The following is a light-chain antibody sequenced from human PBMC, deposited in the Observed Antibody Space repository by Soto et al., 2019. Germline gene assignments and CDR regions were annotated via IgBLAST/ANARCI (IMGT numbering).Light chain of an antibody. J-gene: IGKJ1*01. CDR3: QQYNGYSRT. CDR1: QSIGAS. V-gene: IGKV1-5*01. CDR2: DVS. Sequence: DIRMTQSPSTLSASVGDRVTITCLASQSIGASLAWYQQKPGKAPYLLISDVSSLERGVPSRFSGSGSGTEFTLTISSMQPDDFATFYCQQYNGYSRTFGQGTKVDIK.